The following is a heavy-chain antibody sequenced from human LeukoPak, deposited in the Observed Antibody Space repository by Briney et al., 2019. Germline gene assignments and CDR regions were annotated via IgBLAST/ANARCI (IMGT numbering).Heavy chain of an antibody. CDR3: ARDVAYSSSWVYYYYYGMDV. J-gene: IGHJ6*02. CDR2: INPNSGGT. V-gene: IGHV1-2*02. CDR1: GYTFTRYY. D-gene: IGHD6-13*01. Sequence: ASVKVSCKASGYTFTRYYMHWVRQAPGQGLEWMGWINPNSGGTNYAQKFQGRVTMTRDTSISTAYMELSRLRSDDTAVYYCARDVAYSSSWVYYYYYGMDVWGQGTTVTVSS.